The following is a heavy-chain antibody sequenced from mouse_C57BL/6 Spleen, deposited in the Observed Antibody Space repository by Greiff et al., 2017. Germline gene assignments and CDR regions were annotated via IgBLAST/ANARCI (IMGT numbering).Heavy chain of an antibody. CDR2: IDPANGNT. Sequence: EVKLVESVAELVRPGASVKLSCTASGFNIKNTYMHWVKQRPEQGLEWIGRIDPANGNTKYAPKFQGKATITADTSSNTAYLQHSSLTSEDTTIYYCAKSHYYGSSYDAMDYWGQGTSVTVSS. J-gene: IGHJ4*01. D-gene: IGHD1-1*01. CDR3: AKSHYYGSSYDAMDY. V-gene: IGHV14-3*01. CDR1: GFNIKNTY.